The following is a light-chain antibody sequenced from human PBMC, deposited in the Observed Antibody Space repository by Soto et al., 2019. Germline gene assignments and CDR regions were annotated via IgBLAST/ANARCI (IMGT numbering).Light chain of an antibody. CDR2: DVS. Sequence: LTQPRSVSGSPGQSVTISCTGTSSDVGGYNYVSWYQLHPGKAPKLMIYDVSKRPSGVPDRFSGSKSGNTASLTISGLQAEDEADYYCCSYAGSYTLYVFGTGTKVTVL. J-gene: IGLJ1*01. CDR1: SSDVGGYNY. V-gene: IGLV2-11*01. CDR3: CSYAGSYTLYV.